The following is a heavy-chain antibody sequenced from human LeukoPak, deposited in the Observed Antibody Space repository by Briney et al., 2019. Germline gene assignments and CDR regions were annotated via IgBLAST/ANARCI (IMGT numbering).Heavy chain of an antibody. D-gene: IGHD3-10*01. V-gene: IGHV3-30*18. CDR3: AKDWGNYFASGSSYLDY. Sequence: GGSLRLSCAASGFTFSTYGMHWVRQAPGKGLERVATISHDGSNKNYGDSVRGRFTISRDNSRNTLYLQMNSLRPEDTAVYYCAKDWGNYFASGSSYLDYWGQGTLVTVSS. J-gene: IGHJ4*02. CDR1: GFTFSTYG. CDR2: ISHDGSNK.